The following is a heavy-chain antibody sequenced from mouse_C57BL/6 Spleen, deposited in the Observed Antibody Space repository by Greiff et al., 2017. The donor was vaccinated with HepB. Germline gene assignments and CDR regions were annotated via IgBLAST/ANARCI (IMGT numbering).Heavy chain of an antibody. CDR3: AKKGLDGNYPYYAMDY. D-gene: IGHD2-1*01. Sequence: VQLQQSGPGLVQPSQSLSITCTVSGFSLTSYGVHWVRQSPGKGLEWLGVIWRGGSTDYNAAFMSRLSITKDNSKSQVFFKMNSLQADDTAIYYCAKKGLDGNYPYYAMDYWGQGTSVTVSS. J-gene: IGHJ4*01. CDR2: IWRGGST. V-gene: IGHV2-5*01. CDR1: GFSLTSYG.